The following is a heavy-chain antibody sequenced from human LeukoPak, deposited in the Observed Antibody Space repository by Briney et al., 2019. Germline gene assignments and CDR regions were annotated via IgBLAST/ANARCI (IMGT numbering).Heavy chain of an antibody. J-gene: IGHJ5*02. D-gene: IGHD3-10*01. CDR3: ARDERITMVRGVRVNWFDP. V-gene: IGHV1-18*01. CDR1: GYTFSKYG. CDR2: ISGYSGNT. Sequence: ASVKVSCKTSGYTFSKYGIIWVRQAPGQGLEWMGWISGYSGNTNYAETLQGRVTMTTDTSTSTAYMELRSLRSDDTAVYYCARDERITMVRGVRVNWFDPWGQGTLVTVSS.